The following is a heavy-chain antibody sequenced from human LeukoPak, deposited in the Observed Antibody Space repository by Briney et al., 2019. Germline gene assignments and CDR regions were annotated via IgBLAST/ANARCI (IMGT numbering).Heavy chain of an antibody. D-gene: IGHD1-1*01. J-gene: IGHJ4*02. Sequence: GSLRLSCAASGFTFSSYGMHWVRQAPGKGLEWVAVISYDGSNKYYADSVKGRFTISRDNSKNTLYLQMNSLRAEDTAVYYCAKDKGGTTLDYWGQGTLVTVSS. CDR2: ISYDGSNK. CDR1: GFTFSSYG. CDR3: AKDKGGTTLDY. V-gene: IGHV3-30*18.